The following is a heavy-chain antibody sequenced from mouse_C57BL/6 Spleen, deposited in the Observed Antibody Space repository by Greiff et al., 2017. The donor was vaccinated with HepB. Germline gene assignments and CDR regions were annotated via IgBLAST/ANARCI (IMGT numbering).Heavy chain of an antibody. CDR3: ARDSAQATGFAY. J-gene: IGHJ3*01. CDR1: GFTFSSYA. D-gene: IGHD3-2*02. Sequence: EVMLVESGGGLVKPGGSLKLSCAASGFTFSSYAMSWVRQTPEKRLEWVATISDGGSYTYYPDNVKGRFTISRDNAKNNLYLQMSHLKSEDTAMYYCARDSAQATGFAYWGQGTLVTVSA. CDR2: ISDGGSYT. V-gene: IGHV5-4*01.